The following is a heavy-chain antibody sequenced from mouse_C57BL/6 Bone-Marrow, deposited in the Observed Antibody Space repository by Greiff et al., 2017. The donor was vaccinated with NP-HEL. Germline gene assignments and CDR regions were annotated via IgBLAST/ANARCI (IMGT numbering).Heavy chain of an antibody. D-gene: IGHD3-3*01. CDR3: AREGTLAMDY. CDR2: IYPSDSET. Sequence: VQLKQPGAELVRPGSSVKLSCKASGYTFTSYWMDWVKQRPGQGLEWIGNIYPSDSETHYNQKFKDKATLTVDKSSSTAYMQLSSLTSEDSAVYYCAREGTLAMDYWGQGTSVTVSS. CDR1: GYTFTSYW. V-gene: IGHV1-61*01. J-gene: IGHJ4*01.